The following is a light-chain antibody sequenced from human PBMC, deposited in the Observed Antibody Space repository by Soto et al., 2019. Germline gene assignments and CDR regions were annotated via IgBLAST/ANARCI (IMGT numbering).Light chain of an antibody. CDR2: GAS. V-gene: IGKV3-15*01. Sequence: EIVMTQSPATLSVSPGERATLSCRASQSVSSNLAWYQQKPGQAPRLLSYGASTRATGIPARFSGSGSGTEFTLTISSLQSEDFAVYYCQQYNKWPSITFGQGTRLEIK. J-gene: IGKJ5*01. CDR3: QQYNKWPSIT. CDR1: QSVSSN.